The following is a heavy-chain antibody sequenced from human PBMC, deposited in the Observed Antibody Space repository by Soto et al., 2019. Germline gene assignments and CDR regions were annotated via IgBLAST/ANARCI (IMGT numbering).Heavy chain of an antibody. V-gene: IGHV1-18*01. Sequence: ASVKVSCKASGYTFTSYGISWVRQAPGQGLEWMGWISAYNGNTNYAQKLQGRVTMTTDTSTSTAYMELRSLRSDDTAVYYCAREPSLPTVTNPPDYWGQGTLVTVSS. D-gene: IGHD4-17*01. CDR3: AREPSLPTVTNPPDY. CDR2: ISAYNGNT. CDR1: GYTFTSYG. J-gene: IGHJ4*02.